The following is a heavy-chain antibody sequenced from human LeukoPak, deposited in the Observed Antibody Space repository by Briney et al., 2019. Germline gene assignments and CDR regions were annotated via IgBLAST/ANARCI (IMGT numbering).Heavy chain of an antibody. D-gene: IGHD3-22*01. V-gene: IGHV5-51*01. Sequence: GESLKISCKGSGYSFTSYWIGWVRQMPGKGLEWMGIIYPGDPDTRYSPSFQGQVTISADKSISTAYLQWSSLKASDTAMYYCARQVHDSNGYYYLPLDYWGQGTLVTVSS. J-gene: IGHJ4*02. CDR2: IYPGDPDT. CDR1: GYSFTSYW. CDR3: ARQVHDSNGYYYLPLDY.